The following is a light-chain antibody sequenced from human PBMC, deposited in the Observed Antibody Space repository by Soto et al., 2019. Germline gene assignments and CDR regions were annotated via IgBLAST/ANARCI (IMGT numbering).Light chain of an antibody. CDR1: NSDIGAYKY. CDR3: SSYTSSSTLVV. V-gene: IGLV2-14*01. Sequence: QSALTQPASVSGSPGQSITISCTGTNSDIGAYKYVSWYQQYPGKAPKLIIYEVSNRPSGVSNRFSGSKSGNTASLTISGLQAEDEADYHCSSYTSSSTLVVFGGGTKLTVL. CDR2: EVS. J-gene: IGLJ2*01.